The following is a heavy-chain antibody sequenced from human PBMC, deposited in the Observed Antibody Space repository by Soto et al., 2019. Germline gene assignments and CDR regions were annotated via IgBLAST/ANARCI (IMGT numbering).Heavy chain of an antibody. Sequence: GGSLRLSCAASGFTFSSYAMHWVRQAPGKGLEWVAVISYDGSNKYYADSVKGRFTISRDNSKNTLYLQMNSLRAEDTAVYYCARDTYYDFWSGPYYGMDVWGQGTTVTVSS. CDR1: GFTFSSYA. V-gene: IGHV3-30-3*01. J-gene: IGHJ6*02. D-gene: IGHD3-3*01. CDR3: ARDTYYDFWSGPYYGMDV. CDR2: ISYDGSNK.